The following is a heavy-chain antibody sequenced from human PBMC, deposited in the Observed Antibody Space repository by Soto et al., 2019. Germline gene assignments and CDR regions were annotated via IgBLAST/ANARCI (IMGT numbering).Heavy chain of an antibody. V-gene: IGHV3-23*01. J-gene: IGHJ4*02. D-gene: IGHD2-2*01. Sequence: GSLRLSCAASGFTFSSYAMSWVRQAPGKGLEWVSAISGSGGSTYYADSVKGRFTISRNNSKNTLYLQMNSLRAEDTAVYYCAKDLDFSNTSPHAYWGQGTLVTVSS. CDR3: AKDLDFSNTSPHAY. CDR2: ISGSGGST. CDR1: GFTFSSYA.